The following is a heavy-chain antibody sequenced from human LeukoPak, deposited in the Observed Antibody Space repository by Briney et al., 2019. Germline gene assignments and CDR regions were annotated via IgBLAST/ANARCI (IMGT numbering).Heavy chain of an antibody. V-gene: IGHV3-23*01. CDR2: ITGTGGST. D-gene: IGHD2-2*01. J-gene: IGHJ4*02. CDR3: ARVRYCSSTSCEGPYYFDY. Sequence: TGASLRLSCAASGFSLSTYGVSWVRQPPGKGLEWVSGITGTGGSTYYADSVKGRFTVSRDTSKNTLYLQMNSLRAEDTAVYYCARVRYCSSTSCEGPYYFDYWGQGTLVTVSS. CDR1: GFSLSTYG.